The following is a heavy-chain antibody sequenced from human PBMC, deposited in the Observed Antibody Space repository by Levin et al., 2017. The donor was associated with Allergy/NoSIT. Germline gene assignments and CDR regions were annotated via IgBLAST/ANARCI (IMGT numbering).Heavy chain of an antibody. D-gene: IGHD6-19*01. CDR2: LFYSGTT. V-gene: IGHV4-31*03. Sequence: PSETLSLTCTVSGGSISSNTYYWSWIRQHPEKGLEWIGYLFYSGTTYYNPSLKSRVTMSVDPSKNQFSLKLSSVTAADTALYFCASLQWLDGDYYFDYWGQGTLVTVSS. J-gene: IGHJ4*02. CDR3: ASLQWLDGDYYFDY. CDR1: GGSISSNTYY.